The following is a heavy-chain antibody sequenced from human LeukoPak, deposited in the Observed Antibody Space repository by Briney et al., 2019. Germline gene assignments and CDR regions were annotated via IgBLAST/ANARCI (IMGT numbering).Heavy chain of an antibody. Sequence: GGSLRLSCAVSGFTFNNYWMSWVRQAPGKGLEWVANIKQDGSEKYYVDSVKGRFTISRDNAKNSLYLQMNSLRAEDTAVYYCARGYGDYDDYYCMDVWGKGTTVTVSS. CDR1: GFTFNNYW. D-gene: IGHD4-17*01. CDR2: IKQDGSEK. V-gene: IGHV3-7*04. J-gene: IGHJ6*03. CDR3: ARGYGDYDDYYCMDV.